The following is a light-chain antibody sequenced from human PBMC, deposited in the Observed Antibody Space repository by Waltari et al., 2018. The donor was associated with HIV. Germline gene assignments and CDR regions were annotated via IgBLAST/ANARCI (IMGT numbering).Light chain of an antibody. CDR1: ALPKQY. CDR2: KDS. J-gene: IGLJ1*01. CDR3: QSAGV. V-gene: IGLV3-25*03. Sequence: SYELTQPPSVSVSPGQTARHTCSGAALPKQYAYWYQQKPGQAPVLVIYKDSERPSGIPERFSGSNSGTTVTLTISGVQAEDEADYYCQSAGVFGTGTKVTVL.